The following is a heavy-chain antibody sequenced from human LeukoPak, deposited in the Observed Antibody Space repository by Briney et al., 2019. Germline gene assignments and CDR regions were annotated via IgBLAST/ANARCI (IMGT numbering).Heavy chain of an antibody. J-gene: IGHJ4*02. CDR1: GYTFTSYG. CDR2: ISAYNGNT. V-gene: IGHV1-18*01. Sequence: GASVKVSCKASGYTFTSYGISWVRQAPGQGLEWMAWISAYNGNTNYAQKLQGRVTMTTDTSTSTAYMELRSLRSDDTAVYYCARDRLWFGELLYDYWGQGTLVTVSS. CDR3: ARDRLWFGELLYDY. D-gene: IGHD3-10*01.